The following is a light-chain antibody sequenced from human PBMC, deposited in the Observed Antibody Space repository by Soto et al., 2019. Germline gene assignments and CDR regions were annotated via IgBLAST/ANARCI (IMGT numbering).Light chain of an antibody. CDR3: QQRSNWPLT. CDR1: ESVSSY. Sequence: EIVLTQSPATLSLSPGERATLSCRASESVSSYLAWYQQKPGQAPRLLIYDASNRATGIPARFSGSGSGTDFTLTIRSLETEDFAVYYCQQRSNWPLTFGGGTEVEIK. CDR2: DAS. J-gene: IGKJ4*02. V-gene: IGKV3-11*01.